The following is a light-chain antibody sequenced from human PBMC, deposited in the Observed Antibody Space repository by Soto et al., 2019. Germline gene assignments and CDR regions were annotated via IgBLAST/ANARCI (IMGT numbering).Light chain of an antibody. CDR3: QQRSNWPWT. CDR1: QSVSSY. J-gene: IGKJ1*01. Sequence: EIVLTQSPATLSLSPGERATLSCRASQSVSSYLAWYQQKPGQAPRLLIYDASNRATGIPARFGGSGSGTDFTLTISSREPEDFAVYYCQQRSNWPWTFGQGTKVEIK. V-gene: IGKV3-11*01. CDR2: DAS.